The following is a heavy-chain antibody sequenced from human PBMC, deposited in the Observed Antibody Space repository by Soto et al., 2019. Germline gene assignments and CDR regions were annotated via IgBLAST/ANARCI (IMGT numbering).Heavy chain of an antibody. Sequence: SVKVSCKASGGTFSSYAISWVRQAPGQGLEWMGGIIAIFGTANYAQKFQGRVTITADASASTAYMELSSLRSEDTAVYYCASTYGSAYYYGMDVWGQGTTVTVSS. J-gene: IGHJ6*02. CDR3: ASTYGSAYYYGMDV. V-gene: IGHV1-69*13. D-gene: IGHD3-10*01. CDR1: GGTFSSYA. CDR2: IIAIFGTA.